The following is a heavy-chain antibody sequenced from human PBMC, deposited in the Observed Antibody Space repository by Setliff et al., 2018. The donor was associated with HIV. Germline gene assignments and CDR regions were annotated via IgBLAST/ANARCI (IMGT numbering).Heavy chain of an antibody. CDR2: IYYSGST. CDR3: ARGRKLTTSRTSFYYGLDV. CDR1: GGSISSSNYY. D-gene: IGHD4-4*01. J-gene: IGHJ6*02. Sequence: PSETLSLTCTVSGGSISSSNYYWGWIRQPPGKGLEWIGSIYYSGSTYYNPSLKSRVTISVDTSKNQFSLKLSSVTAADTAVYYCARGRKLTTSRTSFYYGLDVWGPGTTVTVSS. V-gene: IGHV4-39*07.